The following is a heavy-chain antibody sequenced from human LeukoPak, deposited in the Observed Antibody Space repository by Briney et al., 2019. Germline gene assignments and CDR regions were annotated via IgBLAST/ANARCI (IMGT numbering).Heavy chain of an antibody. CDR1: GGSISSGSYY. D-gene: IGHD5-18*01. CDR2: IYTSGST. Sequence: SQTLSLTCTVSGGSISSGSYYWSWIRQPAGKGLEWIGRIYTSGSTNYNPSLKSRVTISVDTSKNQFSLKLSSVTAADTAVYYCASGKRIQLWLDAFDIWGQGTMVTVSS. CDR3: ASGKRIQLWLDAFDI. J-gene: IGHJ3*02. V-gene: IGHV4-61*02.